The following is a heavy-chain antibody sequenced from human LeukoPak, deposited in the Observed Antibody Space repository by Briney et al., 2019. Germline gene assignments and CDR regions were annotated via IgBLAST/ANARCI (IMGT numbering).Heavy chain of an antibody. D-gene: IGHD1-1*01. CDR3: ASGRAVPHPQLIDY. J-gene: IGHJ4*02. V-gene: IGHV1-18*01. CDR1: GYTFTSYG. Sequence: ASVKVSCKASGYTFTSYGISWVRQAPGQGLEWMGWISAYNGNTNYAQKLQGRVTMTTDTSTSTAYMELRSLSSDDTAVSYCASGRAVPHPQLIDYWGQGTLVTVSS. CDR2: ISAYNGNT.